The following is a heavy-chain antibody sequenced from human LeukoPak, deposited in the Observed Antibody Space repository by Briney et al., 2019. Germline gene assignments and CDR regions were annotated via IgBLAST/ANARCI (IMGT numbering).Heavy chain of an antibody. CDR1: GFTFSSSA. CDR2: ISSSSSTI. Sequence: PGGSLRLSCAASGFTFSSSAMSWVRQAPGKGLEWVSYISSSSSTIYYADSVKGRFTISRDNFKNTLYLQMNSLRAEDTAVYYCARPTYSSGWYDIDYWGQGTLVTVSS. CDR3: ARPTYSSGWYDIDY. V-gene: IGHV3-48*01. J-gene: IGHJ4*02. D-gene: IGHD6-19*01.